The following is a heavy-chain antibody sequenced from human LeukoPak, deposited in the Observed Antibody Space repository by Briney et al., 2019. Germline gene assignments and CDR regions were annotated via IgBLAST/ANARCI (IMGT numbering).Heavy chain of an antibody. CDR3: ARDLRYQPSNYYYYYMDV. CDR2: INPNSGGT. CDR1: GYTFTGYY. Sequence: GASVKVSCKASGYTFTGYYMHWVRQAPGQGLEWMGWINPNSGGTNYAQKFQGRVTMTRDTSISTAYMELSRLRSDDTAVYYCARDLRYQPSNYYYYYMDVWGKGTTVTVSS. J-gene: IGHJ6*03. D-gene: IGHD2-2*01. V-gene: IGHV1-2*02.